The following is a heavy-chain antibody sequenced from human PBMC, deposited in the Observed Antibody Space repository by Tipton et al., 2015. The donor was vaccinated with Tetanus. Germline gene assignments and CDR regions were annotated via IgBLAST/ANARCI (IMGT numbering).Heavy chain of an antibody. CDR1: GGSISSSSYY. V-gene: IGHV4-39*01. Sequence: TLSLTCTVSGGSISSSSYYWGWIRQPPGKGLERIGSIYYSGSTYYNPSLKSRVTISVDTSKNQFSLKLSSVTAADTAVYYCATDYDFWSGYRNYWGQGTLVTVSS. D-gene: IGHD3-3*01. CDR2: IYYSGST. J-gene: IGHJ4*02. CDR3: ATDYDFWSGYRNY.